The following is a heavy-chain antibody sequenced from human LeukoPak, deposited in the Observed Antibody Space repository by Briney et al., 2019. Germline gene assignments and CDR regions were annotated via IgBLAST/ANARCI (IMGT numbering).Heavy chain of an antibody. V-gene: IGHV4-4*07. J-gene: IGHJ4*02. CDR2: IYTSGST. Sequence: SETLSLTCTVSGCSISSYYWSWIRQPAGKGLEWIGRIYTSGSTNYNASLKSRVSMSVDTSKNQFPLKLSSVTAADTAVFYCARENSGSHREFDYWGQGTLVTVSS. D-gene: IGHD1-26*01. CDR3: ARENSGSHREFDY. CDR1: GCSISSYY.